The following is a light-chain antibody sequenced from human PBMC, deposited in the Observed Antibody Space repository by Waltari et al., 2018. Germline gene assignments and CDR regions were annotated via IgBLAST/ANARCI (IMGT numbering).Light chain of an antibody. CDR3: MQALQTPLT. J-gene: IGKJ4*01. V-gene: IGKV2-28*01. Sequence: DIVMTQSPLSLPVTPGETASISCSASQSLLHSNGYNYLHWDLQKPGVSPQLLIYVGSNRASGVPDRFSGSASCTDFTLKISRVEAEDVGVYYCMQALQTPLTFGRGTKVEIK. CDR1: QSLLHSNGYNY. CDR2: VGS.